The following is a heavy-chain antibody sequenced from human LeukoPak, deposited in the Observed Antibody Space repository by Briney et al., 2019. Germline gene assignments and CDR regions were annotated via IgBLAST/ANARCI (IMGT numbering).Heavy chain of an antibody. D-gene: IGHD3-22*01. Sequence: GGSLRLSCAASGFTFSSYGMTWVRQAPGKGLEWVSYISSSSSTIYYADSVKGRFTISRDNAKNSLYLQLNSLRAEDTAVYYCARGPPDYYDSSGYPYYFDYWGQGTLVTVSS. J-gene: IGHJ4*02. CDR3: ARGPPDYYDSSGYPYYFDY. CDR1: GFTFSSYG. V-gene: IGHV3-48*01. CDR2: ISSSSSTI.